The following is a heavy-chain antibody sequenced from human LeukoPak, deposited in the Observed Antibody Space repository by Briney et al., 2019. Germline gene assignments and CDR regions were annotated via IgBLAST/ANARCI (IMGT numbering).Heavy chain of an antibody. D-gene: IGHD6-19*01. J-gene: IGHJ4*02. Sequence: GRSLRLSCAASGFTFSSYALHWVRQARNRGLEWLATVSYDGGIENYADSVKGRFTISRDNSKSTLYLQMNSLRPEDTAVYFCARDHYASGPYYFDYWGQGTLVTVSS. CDR3: ARDHYASGPYYFDY. V-gene: IGHV3-30-3*01. CDR2: VSYDGGIE. CDR1: GFTFSSYA.